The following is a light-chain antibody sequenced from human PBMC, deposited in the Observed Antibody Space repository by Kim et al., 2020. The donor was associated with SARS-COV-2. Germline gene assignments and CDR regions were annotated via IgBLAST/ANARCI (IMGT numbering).Light chain of an antibody. J-gene: IGLJ1*01. CDR2: SNS. CDR3: AAWDASLSGHV. CDR1: SSNHGSNF. V-gene: IGLV1-47*02. Sequence: QRFTICCTGSSSNHGSNFVYWYQQLPGTAPKLLIYSNSQRPSGVPDRFSGSKSGTSASLAISGLRSEDEADYHCAAWDASLSGHVFGTGTKVTVL.